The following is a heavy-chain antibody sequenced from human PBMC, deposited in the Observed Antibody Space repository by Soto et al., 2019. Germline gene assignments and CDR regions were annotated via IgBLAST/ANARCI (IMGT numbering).Heavy chain of an antibody. CDR1: GFTFDDYA. J-gene: IGHJ6*02. D-gene: IGHD3-22*01. V-gene: IGHV3-9*01. CDR2: ISWNSGSI. Sequence: HPGGSLRLSCAASGFTFDDYAMHWVRQAPGKGLEWVSGISWNSGSIGYADSVKGRFTISRDNAKNSLYLQMNSLRAEDTALYYCAKDKGAAEYYYDSSGYFYYYYGMDVWGQGTTVTVSS. CDR3: AKDKGAAEYYYDSSGYFYYYYGMDV.